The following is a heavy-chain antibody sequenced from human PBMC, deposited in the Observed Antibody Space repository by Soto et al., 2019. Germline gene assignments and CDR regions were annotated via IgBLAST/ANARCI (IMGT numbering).Heavy chain of an antibody. Sequence: QVQLVQSGAEVKKPGASVKVSCKASGYTFTSYGISWVRQAPGQGLEWMGWISAYNGNTNYAQKLQGRVTMTTDTSTSTAYMDQRSLRSDDTAVYYCESSPYYYGSGSLQPEYRGQGTLVTVSS. J-gene: IGHJ4*02. CDR1: GYTFTSYG. V-gene: IGHV1-18*01. CDR2: ISAYNGNT. D-gene: IGHD3-10*01. CDR3: ESSPYYYGSGSLQPEY.